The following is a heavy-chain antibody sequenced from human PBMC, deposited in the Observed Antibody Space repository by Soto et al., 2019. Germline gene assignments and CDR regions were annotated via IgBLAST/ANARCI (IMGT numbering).Heavy chain of an antibody. CDR2: IYHSGST. CDR1: GGSISSSNW. J-gene: IGHJ3*02. V-gene: IGHV4-4*03. Sequence: PPETLSLTCAVSGGSISSSNWWSWVRQPPGKGLEWIGEIYHSGSTNYNPSLKSRVTISVDKSKNQFSLKLSSVTAADTAVYYCARDGGYYDSSGYRRNAFDIWGQGTMVT. CDR3: ARDGGYYDSSGYRRNAFDI. D-gene: IGHD3-22*01.